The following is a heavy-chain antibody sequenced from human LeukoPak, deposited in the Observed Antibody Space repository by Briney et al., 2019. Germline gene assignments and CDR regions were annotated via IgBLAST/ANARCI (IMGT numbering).Heavy chain of an antibody. J-gene: IGHJ4*02. V-gene: IGHV3-21*04. CDR3: AKDPSTLAIRDDY. CDR2: ISGSSSFI. D-gene: IGHD5-24*01. CDR1: CG. Sequence: CGMNWVRQAPGKGLEWVSSISGSSSFIYYADSVKGRFTISRDNSKNKLFLLMSTLRADDTAIYYCAKDPSTLAIRDDYWGQGTLVTVSS.